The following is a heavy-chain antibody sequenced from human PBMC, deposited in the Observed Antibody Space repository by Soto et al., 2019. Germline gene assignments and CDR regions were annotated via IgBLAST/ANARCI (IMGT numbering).Heavy chain of an antibody. J-gene: IGHJ5*01. V-gene: IGHV1-18*01. Sequence: ASVKVSYKTSGWTFSNYGITWVLQAAGQTVEWVVWSSLYSEGTNYAQKFHDRFCMTTGTSTTTAYMELRRLRSDDTAGYYFARVVPDAEEWFGPRGQGNPVPVSS. CDR1: GWTFSNYG. CDR3: ARVVPDAEEWFGP. D-gene: IGHD2-2*01. CDR2: SSLYSEGT.